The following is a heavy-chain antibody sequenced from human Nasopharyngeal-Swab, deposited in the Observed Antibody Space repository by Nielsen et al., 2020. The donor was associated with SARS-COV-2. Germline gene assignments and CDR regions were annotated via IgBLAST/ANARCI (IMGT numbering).Heavy chain of an antibody. J-gene: IGHJ5*02. Sequence: ASVKVSCKVSGYIVTEIFIHWVRQAPGKGLEWMGGFDPEDGETIYAQKFQGRVTMTKDTSTDTAYMELSSLRSEDTAVYYCATSPPMVVAGIWFDPWGQGTLVTVSS. CDR3: ATSPPMVVAGIWFDP. CDR1: GYIVTEIF. D-gene: IGHD2-15*01. V-gene: IGHV1-24*01. CDR2: FDPEDGET.